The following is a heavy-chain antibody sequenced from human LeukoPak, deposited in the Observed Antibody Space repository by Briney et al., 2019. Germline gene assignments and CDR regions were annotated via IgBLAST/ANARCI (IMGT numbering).Heavy chain of an antibody. Sequence: GGSLRLSCAASGFSFSSYDMHWVRQAPGKGLEWVAFILYDGNNEYYADSVKGRFTISRDNSKNTLYLQMNSLRDDDTAVYYCAKVLYGYSEVGSLALDYWGQGTLVTVS. CDR2: ILYDGNNE. J-gene: IGHJ4*02. D-gene: IGHD2-21*01. CDR3: AKVLYGYSEVGSLALDY. CDR1: GFSFSSYD. V-gene: IGHV3-30*02.